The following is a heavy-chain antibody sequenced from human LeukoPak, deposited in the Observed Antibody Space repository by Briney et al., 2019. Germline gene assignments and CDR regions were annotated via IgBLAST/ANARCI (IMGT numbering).Heavy chain of an antibody. CDR1: GGSISSISYY. V-gene: IGHV4-39*01. CDR3: ARGYYYYGSGSIGGSDS. D-gene: IGHD3-10*01. Sequence: PSETLSLTCTVSGGSISSISYYWGWIRQPPGKGLEWIGSIYYSGSTYYNPSLKSRVTISVDTSKNQFSLKLSSVTAADTAVYYCARGYYYYGSGSIGGSDSWGQGTLVTVSS. J-gene: IGHJ5*01. CDR2: IYYSGST.